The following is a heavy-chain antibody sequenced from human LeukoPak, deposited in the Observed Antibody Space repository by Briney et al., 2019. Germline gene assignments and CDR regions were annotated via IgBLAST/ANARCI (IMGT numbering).Heavy chain of an antibody. D-gene: IGHD5-12*01. Sequence: GGSLRLSCAASGFTFSSYGMHWVRQAPGRGLEWVAVIWNDGSHKYYADSVKGRFTISRDNSKNPLYLQMNSLRAEDTAVYYCARLSGYEKGYVFDIWGQGTMVTVSS. CDR1: GFTFSSYG. J-gene: IGHJ3*02. CDR2: IWNDGSHK. V-gene: IGHV3-33*01. CDR3: ARLSGYEKGYVFDI.